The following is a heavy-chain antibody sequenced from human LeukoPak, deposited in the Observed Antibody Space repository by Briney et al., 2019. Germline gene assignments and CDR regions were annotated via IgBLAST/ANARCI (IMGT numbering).Heavy chain of an antibody. V-gene: IGHV3-21*01. J-gene: IGHJ4*02. CDR3: ARDVSGYDSAYYFDY. CDR1: GFTFSSYS. Sequence: SGGSLRLSCAASGFTFSSYSMNWVRQAPGKGLEWVSSISSSSSYIYYADSVKGRFTISRDNAKNSLYLQMNRLRAEDTAVYYCARDVSGYDSAYYFDYWGQGTLVTVSS. D-gene: IGHD5-12*01. CDR2: ISSSSSYI.